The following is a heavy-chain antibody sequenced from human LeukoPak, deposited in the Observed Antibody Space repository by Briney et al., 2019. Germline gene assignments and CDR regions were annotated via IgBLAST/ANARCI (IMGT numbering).Heavy chain of an antibody. CDR2: IYTSGST. J-gene: IGHJ6*03. V-gene: IGHV4-4*07. CDR1: GGSISSYY. D-gene: IGHD6-19*01. CDR3: ARDKVALPIAVAGKSPNYYYMDV. Sequence: KASETLSLTCTVSGGSISSYYWSWIRQPAGKGLEWIGRIYTSGSTNYNPSLKSRVTMSVDTSKNQFSLKLSSVTAADTAVYYCARDKVALPIAVAGKSPNYYYMDVWGKGTTVTVSS.